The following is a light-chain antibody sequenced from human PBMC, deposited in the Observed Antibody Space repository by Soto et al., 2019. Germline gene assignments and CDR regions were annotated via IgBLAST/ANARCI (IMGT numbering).Light chain of an antibody. CDR3: QQYNSLWT. J-gene: IGKJ1*01. CDR1: QTISSW. V-gene: IGKV1-5*01. CDR2: DAS. Sequence: DLQMTQSPSTLSVSVGDRVTITCRASQTISSWLAWYQQKPGKAPKILIYDASSLESGVPSRFSGSGSGTEFTLTISSLQPDDFATYYCQQYNSLWTFGQGTKVDIK.